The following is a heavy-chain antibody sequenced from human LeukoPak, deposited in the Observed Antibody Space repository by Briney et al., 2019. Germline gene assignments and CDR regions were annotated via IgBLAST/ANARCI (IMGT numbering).Heavy chain of an antibody. CDR1: GGSISRYY. Sequence: SETLSLTRTVSGGSISRYYWSWIRQPPGKGLEWIGYIYYSGSTYYNPSLKSRVTTSVDTTKNQFSLKLSSVTAADTAVYYCARESAPRGLDTAMISSDYWGQGTLVTVSS. CDR3: ARESAPRGLDTAMISSDY. CDR2: IYYSGST. D-gene: IGHD5-18*01. V-gene: IGHV4-59*06. J-gene: IGHJ4*02.